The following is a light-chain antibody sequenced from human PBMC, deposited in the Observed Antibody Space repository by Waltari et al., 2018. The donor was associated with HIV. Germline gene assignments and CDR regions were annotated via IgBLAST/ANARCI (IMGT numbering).Light chain of an antibody. CDR1: PAVVYSSNNKNY. Sequence: DIVMTQSPDSLAVSLGERATIDCQSNPAVVYSSNNKNYLAWYQQRPGQPPKLLIYWASTRESGVPDRFSGSGSGTDFTLTISSLQAEDVAVYYCQQYFNAPLTFGGGTKVEIK. J-gene: IGKJ4*01. V-gene: IGKV4-1*01. CDR3: QQYFNAPLT. CDR2: WAS.